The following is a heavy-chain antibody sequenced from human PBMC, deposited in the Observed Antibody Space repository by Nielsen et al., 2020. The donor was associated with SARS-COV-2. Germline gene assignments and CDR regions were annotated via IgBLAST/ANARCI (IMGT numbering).Heavy chain of an antibody. Sequence: SLKISCVASGFGFEDYAMHWVRQAPGKGLEWVSGISWNSGSIGYADSVKGRFTISRDNAKNSLYLQMNSLRAEDTALYYCAKDISHYDSSGRDYWGQGTLVTVSS. V-gene: IGHV3-9*01. D-gene: IGHD3-22*01. CDR3: AKDISHYDSSGRDY. CDR2: ISWNSGSI. CDR1: GFGFEDYA. J-gene: IGHJ4*02.